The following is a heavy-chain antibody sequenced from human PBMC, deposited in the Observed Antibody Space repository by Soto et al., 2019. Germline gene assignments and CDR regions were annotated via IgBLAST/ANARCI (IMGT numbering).Heavy chain of an antibody. CDR2: INHSGST. CDR1: GGSFSGYY. CDR3: ASGTHYGDSSKYYYYYYYMDV. D-gene: IGHD4-17*01. Sequence: SETLSLTCAVYGGSFSGYYWSWIRQPPGKGLEWIGEINHSGSTNYNPSLKSRVTISVDTSKNQFSLKLSSVTAADTAVYYCASGTHYGDSSKYYYYYYYMDVWGKGTTVTVSS. J-gene: IGHJ6*03. V-gene: IGHV4-34*01.